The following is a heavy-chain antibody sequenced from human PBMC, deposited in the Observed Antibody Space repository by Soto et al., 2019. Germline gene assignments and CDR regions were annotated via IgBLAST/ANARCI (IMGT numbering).Heavy chain of an antibody. CDR1: GGTFSSYA. V-gene: IGHV1-69*06. D-gene: IGHD6-6*01. Sequence: GASVKVSCKASGGTFSSYAISWVRQAPGQGLEWMGGIIPIFGTANYAQKFQGRVTITADKSTSTAYMELSSLRSEDTAVYYCAREEPEYSSSSGEYYYYGMGVWGQGTTVTVSS. CDR3: AREEPEYSSSSGEYYYYGMGV. J-gene: IGHJ6*02. CDR2: IIPIFGTA.